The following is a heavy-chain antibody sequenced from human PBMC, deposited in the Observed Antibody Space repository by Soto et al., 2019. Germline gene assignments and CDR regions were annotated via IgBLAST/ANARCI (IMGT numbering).Heavy chain of an antibody. CDR3: EREPGELDYAMDV. V-gene: IGHV3-33*01. D-gene: IGHD7-27*01. CDR1: GFAFRSYG. Sequence: PGGSLRLSCAASGFAFRSYGMNWVRQTPGKGLEWVAVLGFDGGALYYADSVKGRFTISRDNSKNTLYLHMNSLRVEDTAVYYSEREPGELDYAMDVWGQGTMVTVSS. J-gene: IGHJ6*02. CDR2: LGFDGGAL.